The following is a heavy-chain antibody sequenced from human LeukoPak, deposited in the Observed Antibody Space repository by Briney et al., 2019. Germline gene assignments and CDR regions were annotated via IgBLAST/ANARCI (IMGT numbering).Heavy chain of an antibody. Sequence: ASVKVSCKASGYTFTSYGISWVRQAPGQGLEWMGWISAYNGNTNYAQKLQGRVTMTTDTSTSTAYMELRSLRSDDPAVYYCARTPGYSYGTGRAFDIWGQGTMVTVSS. CDR3: ARTPGYSYGTGRAFDI. D-gene: IGHD5-18*01. V-gene: IGHV1-18*01. J-gene: IGHJ3*02. CDR1: GYTFTSYG. CDR2: ISAYNGNT.